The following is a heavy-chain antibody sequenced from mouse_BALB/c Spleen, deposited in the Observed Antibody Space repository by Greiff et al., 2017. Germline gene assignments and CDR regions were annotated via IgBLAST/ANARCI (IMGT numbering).Heavy chain of an antibody. V-gene: IGHV1-80*01. CDR3: ARVRYGSSPFDY. CDR1: GYAFSSYW. D-gene: IGHD1-1*01. Sequence: QVQLQQSGAELVRPGSSVKISCKASGYAFSSYWMNWVKQRPGQGLEWIGQIYPGDGDTNYNGKFKGKATLTADKSSSTAYMQLSSLTSEDSAVYFCARVRYGSSPFDYWGQGTTLTVSS. J-gene: IGHJ2*01. CDR2: IYPGDGDT.